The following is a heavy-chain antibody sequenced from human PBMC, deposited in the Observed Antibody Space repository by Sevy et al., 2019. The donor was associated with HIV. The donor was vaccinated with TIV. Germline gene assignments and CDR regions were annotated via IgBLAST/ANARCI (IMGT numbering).Heavy chain of an antibody. CDR1: GFTFSDYY. CDR3: ARDHVKDGDLGDYYYYAMDV. J-gene: IGHJ6*02. Sequence: GGSLRFSCAASGFTFSDYYMSWIRQAPGKGLEWISYISGSDGTIYYADSVKGRFTISRDNAKNSLHLQMNSLRAEDTAVYYCARDHVKDGDLGDYYYYAMDVWGQGTTVTVSS. D-gene: IGHD4-17*01. V-gene: IGHV3-11*01. CDR2: ISGSDGTI.